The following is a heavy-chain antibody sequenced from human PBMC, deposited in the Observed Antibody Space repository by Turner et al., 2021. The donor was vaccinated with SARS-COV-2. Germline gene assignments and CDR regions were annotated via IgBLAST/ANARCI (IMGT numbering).Heavy chain of an antibody. CDR1: GVTFSSYA. J-gene: IGHJ6*02. Sequence: QVQLVQSGAEVKKPGSSVKVSCKASGVTFSSYAISWVRQAPGQGLEWMGGIIPIFGTANYAQKFQGRVTITADESTSTAYMELSSLRSEDTAVYYCARGGPNYADYYYYGMDVWGQGTTVTVSS. D-gene: IGHD2-2*01. V-gene: IGHV1-69*01. CDR2: IIPIFGTA. CDR3: ARGGPNYADYYYYGMDV.